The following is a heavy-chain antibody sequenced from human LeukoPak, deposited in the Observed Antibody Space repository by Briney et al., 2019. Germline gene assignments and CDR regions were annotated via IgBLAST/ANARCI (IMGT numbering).Heavy chain of an antibody. CDR1: GGSISSYY. D-gene: IGHD2-21*02. CDR2: IYTSGST. Sequence: SETLSLTCTVSGGSISSYYWSWIRQPAGKGLEWIGRIYTSGSTNYNPSLKSRVTISVDTSKNQFSLKLSSVTAADTAVYYCARDGISQAYCGGDCPNYFDYWGQGTLSPSPQ. V-gene: IGHV4-4*07. J-gene: IGHJ4*02. CDR3: ARDGISQAYCGGDCPNYFDY.